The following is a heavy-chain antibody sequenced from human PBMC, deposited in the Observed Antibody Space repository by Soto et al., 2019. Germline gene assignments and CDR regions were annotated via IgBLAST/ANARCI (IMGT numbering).Heavy chain of an antibody. D-gene: IGHD3-3*01. J-gene: IGHJ6*02. CDR3: ARGRIFGVVISNYGMDV. CDR2: INPNSGGT. Sequence: ASVKVSCKASGYTFTGYYMHWVRQAPGQGLEWMGWINPNSGGTNYAQKFQGMFTMTRDTSISTAYMELSRLRSDDTAVYYCARGRIFGVVISNYGMDVWGQGTTVTVSS. CDR1: GYTFTGYY. V-gene: IGHV1-2*02.